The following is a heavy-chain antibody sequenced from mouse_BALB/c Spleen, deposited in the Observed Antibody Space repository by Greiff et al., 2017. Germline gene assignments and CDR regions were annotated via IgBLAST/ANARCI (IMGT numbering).Heavy chain of an antibody. V-gene: IGHV5-6-4*01. CDR2: ISSGGSYT. CDR1: GFTFSSYT. D-gene: IGHD1-1*01. CDR3: TSDYYGSSSAWFAY. Sequence: EVQRVESGGGLVKPGGSLKLSCAASGFTFSSYTMSWVRQTPEKRLEWVATISSGGSYTYYPDSVKGRFTISRDNAKNTLYLQMSSLKSEDTAMYYCTSDYYGSSSAWFAYWGQGTLVTVSA. J-gene: IGHJ3*01.